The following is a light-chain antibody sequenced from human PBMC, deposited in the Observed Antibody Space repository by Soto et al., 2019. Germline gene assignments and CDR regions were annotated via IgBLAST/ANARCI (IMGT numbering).Light chain of an antibody. Sequence: VLTQSPGTLYLSPGDRAPLSCRASQTVTSNYVAWYQQTPGQAPRLLFFGASIRATGIPDRFSGSGSGKDFTLTISSLQPDDFATYYCQQYNSYSPTFGQGTKVDIK. V-gene: IGKV3-20*01. CDR1: QTVTSNY. CDR2: GAS. J-gene: IGKJ1*01. CDR3: QQYNSYSPT.